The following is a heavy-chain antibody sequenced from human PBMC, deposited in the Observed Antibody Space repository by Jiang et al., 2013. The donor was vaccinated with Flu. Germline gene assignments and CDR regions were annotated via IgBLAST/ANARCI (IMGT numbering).Heavy chain of an antibody. J-gene: IGHJ4*02. CDR1: GGSISSSSYY. Sequence: SLTCTVSGGSISSSSYYWSWIRQPPGKGLEWIGYIYYSGSTNYNPSLKSRVTISVDTSKNQFSLKLSSVTAADTAVYYCARGVADTPTYYYDSSGYYFVPWGQGTLVTVSS. CDR2: IYYSGST. D-gene: IGHD3-22*01. CDR3: ARGVADTPTYYYDSSGYYFVP. V-gene: IGHV4-61*01.